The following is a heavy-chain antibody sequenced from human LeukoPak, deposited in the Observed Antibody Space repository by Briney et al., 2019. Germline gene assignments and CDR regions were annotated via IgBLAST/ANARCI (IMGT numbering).Heavy chain of an antibody. CDR1: GYTFTSYD. CDR3: ARQDTAYFDY. Sequence: ASVTVFCKASGYTFTSYDINWVRQATGQGLEWMGWMNPNSGNTGYAQKFQGRVTMTRNTSIGTAYLELSSLRSEDTAVYYCARQDTAYFDYWGQGTLVTVSS. CDR2: MNPNSGNT. V-gene: IGHV1-8*01. D-gene: IGHD5-18*01. J-gene: IGHJ4*02.